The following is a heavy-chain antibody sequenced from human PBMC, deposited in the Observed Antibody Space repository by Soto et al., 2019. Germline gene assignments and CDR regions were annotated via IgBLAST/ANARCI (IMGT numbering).Heavy chain of an antibody. CDR1: EFTGSSNY. CDR2: SFPVGTT. V-gene: IGHV3-66*01. Sequence: VLPLRLSCAAAEFTGSSNYISCVRQAPGKVLDWVLVSFPVGTTYYADSVKGRFIISRDIFKNTLVLQMNSLRAEDTAVYYFPKEFGTSGSGKVFDLWRQGTMVTVSS. CDR3: PKEFGTSGSGKVFDL. D-gene: IGHD1-26*01. J-gene: IGHJ3*01.